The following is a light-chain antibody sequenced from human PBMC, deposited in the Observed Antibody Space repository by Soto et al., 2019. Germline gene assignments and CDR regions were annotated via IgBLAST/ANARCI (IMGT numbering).Light chain of an antibody. V-gene: IGKV3-20*01. CDR2: GAS. CDR3: QQYGSSGT. J-gene: IGKJ4*01. Sequence: IVFTESPRTLFFSRGKSAPLSRRASQRVSSNFLAWYQQKPGQAPRLLIYGASNRATGIPDRFSGSGSGTDFTLTISRLEPEDFAVYYCQQYGSSGTFGRGTKVDIK. CDR1: QRVSSNF.